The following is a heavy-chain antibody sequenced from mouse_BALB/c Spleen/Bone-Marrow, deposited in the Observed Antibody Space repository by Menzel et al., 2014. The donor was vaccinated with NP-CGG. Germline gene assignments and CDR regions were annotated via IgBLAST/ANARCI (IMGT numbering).Heavy chain of an antibody. V-gene: IGHV3-1*02. CDR3: ARRRYDGVDY. Sequence: EVKLVESGPDLVKPSQSLSLTCTVTGYSITSGYSWHWIRQLPGNKLEWMGYIHYSGSTNYNPSLKSRISITRDTSKNQFFLQLNSVTTEDTATYYCARRRYDGVDYWGQGTTLTVSS. CDR2: IHYSGST. J-gene: IGHJ2*01. CDR1: GYSITSGYS. D-gene: IGHD2-14*01.